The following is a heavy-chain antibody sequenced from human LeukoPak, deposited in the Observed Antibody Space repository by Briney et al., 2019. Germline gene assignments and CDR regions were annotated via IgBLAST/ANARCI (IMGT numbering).Heavy chain of an antibody. Sequence: PSETLSLTCAVYGGSFSGYYWSWIRQPPGKGLEWIGEINHSGSTNYNPSLKSRVTISADTSKNQFSLKLSSVTAADTAVYYCARGRTRPIDYWGQGTLVTVSS. J-gene: IGHJ4*02. D-gene: IGHD1-14*01. CDR2: INHSGST. CDR3: ARGRTRPIDY. V-gene: IGHV4-34*01. CDR1: GGSFSGYY.